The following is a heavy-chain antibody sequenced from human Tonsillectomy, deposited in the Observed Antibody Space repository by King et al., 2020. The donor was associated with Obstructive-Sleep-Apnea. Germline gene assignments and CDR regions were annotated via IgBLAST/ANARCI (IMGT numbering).Heavy chain of an antibody. V-gene: IGHV4-39*01. CDR2: IYYSGST. CDR3: ARGSGRYFDWLLNNWFDP. CDR1: GGSISSSSYY. J-gene: IGHJ5*02. Sequence: MQLQESGPGLVKPSETLSLTCTVSGGSISSSSYYWGWTRQPPGKGLEWIGSIYYSGSTYYNPSLKSRVTISVDTSKNQFSLKLSSVTAADTAVYYCARGSGRYFDWLLNNWFDPWGQGTLVTVSS. D-gene: IGHD3-9*01.